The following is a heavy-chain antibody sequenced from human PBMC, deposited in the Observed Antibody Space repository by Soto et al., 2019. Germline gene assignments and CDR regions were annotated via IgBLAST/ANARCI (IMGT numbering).Heavy chain of an antibody. CDR3: ARDYGHDCSGGNCYFYF. J-gene: IGHJ4*02. Sequence: QVQLVQSGAEVKKPGSSVKVSCKASGGTFSTYSINWVRQAPGQRLEWMGGNNPFFGVANYEQKFQGRATITADESTSTAHMELSSLRSDDTAVYYCARDYGHDCSGGNCYFYFWGQGTLVTVSS. D-gene: IGHD2-15*01. CDR2: NNPFFGVA. V-gene: IGHV1-69*01. CDR1: GGTFSTYS.